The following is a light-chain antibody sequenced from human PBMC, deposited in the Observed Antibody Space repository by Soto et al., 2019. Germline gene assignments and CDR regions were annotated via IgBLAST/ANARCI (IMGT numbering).Light chain of an antibody. Sequence: DIVMTQSPASLAVSLGERATINCKSSQSVLHSSNNKNYLAWYQQKPGQPPKLLIYWASTRESGVPDRFSGSGSGTDFTLTISSLQAEDVAVHYCQQYYSTPFTFGPGTKVDLK. CDR1: QSVLHSSNNKNY. V-gene: IGKV4-1*01. J-gene: IGKJ3*01. CDR3: QQYYSTPFT. CDR2: WAS.